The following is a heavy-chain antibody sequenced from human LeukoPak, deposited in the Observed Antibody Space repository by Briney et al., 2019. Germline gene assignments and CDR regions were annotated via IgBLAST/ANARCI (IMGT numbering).Heavy chain of an antibody. D-gene: IGHD4-17*01. CDR1: GGSLSSGGYY. CDR2: IYHSGRT. V-gene: IGHV4-30-2*01. J-gene: IGHJ4*02. CDR3: AKEDYGDFTNEPYY. Sequence: SQTLSLTCTVSGGSLSSGGYYWSCVRQPPGKGLEWIGYIYHSGRTYYRPSLTSPPTISVHTSKNQFSLKLTSVTAEDTAVYYCAKEDYGDFTNEPYYWGQGTLVTVSS.